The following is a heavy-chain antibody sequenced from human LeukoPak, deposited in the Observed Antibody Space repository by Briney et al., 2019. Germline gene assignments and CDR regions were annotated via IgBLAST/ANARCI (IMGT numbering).Heavy chain of an antibody. CDR3: ARAKVAAAVYFDY. CDR2: IYSGGST. J-gene: IGHJ4*02. CDR1: GFTVSSNY. Sequence: GGSLRLSCAASGFTVSSNYMSWVRQAPGKGLEWVSVIYSGGSTYYADSVKGRFTISRDNSKNTLYLQMNSVRAEDTAVYYCARAKVAAAVYFDYWGQGTLVTVSS. V-gene: IGHV3-66*01. D-gene: IGHD6-13*01.